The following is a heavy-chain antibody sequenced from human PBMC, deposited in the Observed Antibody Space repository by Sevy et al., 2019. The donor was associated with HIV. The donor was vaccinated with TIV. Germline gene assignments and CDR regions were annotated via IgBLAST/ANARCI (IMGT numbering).Heavy chain of an antibody. CDR2: IYISGST. V-gene: IGHV4-4*07. CDR3: ARGDVVVGFDY. D-gene: IGHD2-2*01. CDR1: GGSISDHY. Sequence: SETLCLTCTVSGGSISDHYLSWIRQPAGKGLEWIGRIYISGSTNYNPSLKSRVTMSIDTSKNQFSLKLSTVTAADTAVYYCARGDVVVGFDYWGQGTLVTVSS. J-gene: IGHJ4*02.